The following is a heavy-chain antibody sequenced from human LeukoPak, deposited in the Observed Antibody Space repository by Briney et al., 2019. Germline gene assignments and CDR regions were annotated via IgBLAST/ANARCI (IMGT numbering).Heavy chain of an antibody. V-gene: IGHV1-8*01. J-gene: IGHJ4*02. Sequence: ASVKVSCKASGYTFTSYDINWVRQATGQGLGWMGWMNPNSGNTGYAQKFQGRVTMTRNTSISTAYMELSSLRSEDTAVYYCARARYYGSGSSPNDYWGQGTLVTVSS. CDR3: ARARYYGSGSSPNDY. CDR1: GYTFTSYD. D-gene: IGHD3-10*01. CDR2: MNPNSGNT.